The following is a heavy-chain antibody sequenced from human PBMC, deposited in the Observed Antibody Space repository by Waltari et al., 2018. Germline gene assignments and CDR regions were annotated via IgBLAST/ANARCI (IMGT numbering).Heavy chain of an antibody. J-gene: IGHJ6*02. Sequence: EVKVVESGGGLVQPGRSLRLSCTGSGFSFDNFAMHWVRQAPGKGLGWVSGISWDSRAIGYAESVRGRFTISRDNARNSVYLQMNSLRSEDMALYYCAKGVSSWYSFGMDVWGQGTTVTVSS. V-gene: IGHV3-9*03. CDR3: AKGVSSWYSFGMDV. CDR1: GFSFDNFA. D-gene: IGHD6-13*01. CDR2: ISWDSRAI.